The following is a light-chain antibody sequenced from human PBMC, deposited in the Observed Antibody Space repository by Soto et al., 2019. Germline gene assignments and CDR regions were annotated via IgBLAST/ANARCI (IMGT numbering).Light chain of an antibody. J-gene: IGKJ1*01. V-gene: IGKV1-33*01. Sequence: DIQMTQSPSSLSASVGDRVTITCQASQDISNYLNWYQHKPGKAPKLLIYDASNLETGVPSRFSGSGSGTDFTFTISNLQPEDIATYYCQQYNSYPWTFGQGTKVDIK. CDR1: QDISNY. CDR2: DAS. CDR3: QQYNSYPWT.